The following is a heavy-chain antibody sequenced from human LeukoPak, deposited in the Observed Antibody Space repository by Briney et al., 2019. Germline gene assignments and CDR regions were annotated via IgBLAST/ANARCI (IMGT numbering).Heavy chain of an antibody. Sequence: ASVKVSCKASGYTFTGYYMHWVRQAPGPGLEWMGWINPNSGGTNYAQKFQGRVTMTRDTSISTAYMELSRLRSEDTAVYYCARGGFIVGGQFDYWGQGTLVTVSS. J-gene: IGHJ4*02. CDR1: GYTFTGYY. CDR3: ARGGFIVGGQFDY. D-gene: IGHD1-26*01. CDR2: INPNSGGT. V-gene: IGHV1-2*02.